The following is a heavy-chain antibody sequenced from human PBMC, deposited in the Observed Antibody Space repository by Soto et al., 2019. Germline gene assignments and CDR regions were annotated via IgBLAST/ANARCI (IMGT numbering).Heavy chain of an antibody. CDR2: IIPIMGTA. J-gene: IGHJ6*02. CDR3: ARPTYYDFWSGYQTGYYYYGMDV. Sequence: QVQLVQSGAEVKKPGSSVKVSCKASGGTFSSYGISWVRQAPGQGLEWMGGIIPIMGTASYAQKFQGRVTITAEDSTSTAYMELSSMRSEETAVYYCARPTYYDFWSGYQTGYYYYGMDVWGQGTTVTVSS. D-gene: IGHD3-3*01. CDR1: GGTFSSYG. V-gene: IGHV1-69*12.